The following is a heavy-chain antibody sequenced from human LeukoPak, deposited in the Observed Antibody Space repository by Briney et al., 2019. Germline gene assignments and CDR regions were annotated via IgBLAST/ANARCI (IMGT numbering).Heavy chain of an antibody. Sequence: GESLKISRKGSGYSFTSYWIGWVRQMPGKGLEWMGIIYPGDSDTRYNPSFQGQVTISADKSISTAYLQWSSLKASDTATYYCARNYDDYDWFDPWGQGTLVTVSP. V-gene: IGHV5-51*01. CDR3: ARNYDDYDWFDP. CDR2: IYPGDSDT. CDR1: GYSFTSYW. J-gene: IGHJ5*02. D-gene: IGHD4-17*01.